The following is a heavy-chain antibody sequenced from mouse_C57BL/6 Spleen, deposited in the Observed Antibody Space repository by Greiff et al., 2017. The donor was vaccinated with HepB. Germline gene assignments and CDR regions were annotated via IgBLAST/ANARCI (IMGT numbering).Heavy chain of an antibody. V-gene: IGHV1-39*01. J-gene: IGHJ2*01. CDR1: GYSFTDYN. D-gene: IGHD1-1*01. Sequence: QLQESGPELVKPGASVKISCKASGYSFTDYNMNWVKQSNGKSLEWIGVINPNYGTTSYNQKFKGKATLTVDKSSSTAYMQLNSLTSEDSAVYYCALDYYSSSSYYFDYWGQGTTLTVSS. CDR2: INPNYGTT. CDR3: ALDYYSSSSYYFDY.